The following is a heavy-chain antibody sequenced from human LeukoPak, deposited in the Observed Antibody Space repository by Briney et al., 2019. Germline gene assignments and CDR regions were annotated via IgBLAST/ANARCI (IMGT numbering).Heavy chain of an antibody. D-gene: IGHD3-10*01. Sequence: GGSLRLSCAASGFTFSSYEVNWVRQAPGKGLEWVSYISSSGSSIYYTDSVKGRFTISRDNAKNSLYLQMNSLRAEDTAVYYCARGPAGPGPYYYYYMDVWGKGTTVTVSS. J-gene: IGHJ6*03. CDR2: ISSSGSSI. CDR1: GFTFSSYE. CDR3: ARGPAGPGPYYYYYMDV. V-gene: IGHV3-48*03.